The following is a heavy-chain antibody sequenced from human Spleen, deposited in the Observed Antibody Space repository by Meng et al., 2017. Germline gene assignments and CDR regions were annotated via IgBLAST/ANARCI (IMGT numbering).Heavy chain of an antibody. V-gene: IGHV4-4*02. CDR3: ARNGAYCLDS. J-gene: IGHJ4*02. Sequence: QGQLQESGPGLVKPSGTRSLTCVVSGGSISSSNWWSWVRQPPGKGLQWIGEIYQSGSTSSYNPSLRSRVTMSLDTSRNQISLMLTSVTAADTAVYYCARNGAYCLDSWGQGTLVTVSS. CDR2: IYQSGST. D-gene: IGHD2-21*01. CDR1: GGSISSSNW.